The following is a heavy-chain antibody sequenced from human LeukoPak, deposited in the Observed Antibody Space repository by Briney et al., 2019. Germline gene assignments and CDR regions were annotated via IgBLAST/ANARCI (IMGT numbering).Heavy chain of an antibody. CDR1: GFTSSSYA. J-gene: IGHJ4*02. Sequence: GGSLRLSCAASGFTSSSYAMSWVRQAPGKGLEWVSAISGSGGSTYYADSVKGRFTISRDNSKNALYLQMNSLRAEDTAVYYCAARYDFWSGYYFLVYWGQGTLVTVSS. V-gene: IGHV3-23*01. D-gene: IGHD3-3*01. CDR2: ISGSGGST. CDR3: AARYDFWSGYYFLVY.